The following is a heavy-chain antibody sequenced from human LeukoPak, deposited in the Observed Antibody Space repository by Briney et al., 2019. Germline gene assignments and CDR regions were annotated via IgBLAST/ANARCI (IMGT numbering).Heavy chain of an antibody. CDR2: IKVSGGRT. CDR1: GYTFSGFY. Sequence: ASVKVSCKASGYTFSGFYVHWVRQAPGQGLEWMGIIKVSGGRTEYAQKFQGRVTVTRDMSTSTVYMELNNLRSEDTAVYYCAREPPESDYFDNWGQGTLVTVSS. J-gene: IGHJ4*02. CDR3: AREPPESDYFDN. V-gene: IGHV1-46*01.